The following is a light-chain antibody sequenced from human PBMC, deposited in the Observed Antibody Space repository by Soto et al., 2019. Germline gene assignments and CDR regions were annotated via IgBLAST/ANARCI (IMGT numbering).Light chain of an antibody. J-gene: IGKJ4*02. CDR3: QQYDTYPLT. CDR2: DAS. CDR1: QSLSSW. Sequence: DIEMTQSPSTLSASVGDRVTITCRASQSLSSWLAWYQQKPGQAPKLLIYDASSMESGVPARFSGSGSGTEFTLTISSLQPDDFATYYCQQYDTYPLTFGGGTKVDIK. V-gene: IGKV1-5*01.